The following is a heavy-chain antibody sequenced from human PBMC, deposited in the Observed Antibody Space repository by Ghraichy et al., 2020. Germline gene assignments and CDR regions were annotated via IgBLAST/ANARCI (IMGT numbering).Heavy chain of an antibody. CDR1: GFTFDDYG. CDR3: ARNKFGVALNNWFDP. Sequence: GGSLRLSCAASGFTFDDYGMSWVRQAPGKGLEWVSGINWSGGSTAYADSVKGRFTISRDNAKNSLYLQMNSLRAEDTALYHCARNKFGVALNNWFDPWGQGTLVTVSS. CDR2: INWSGGST. J-gene: IGHJ5*02. V-gene: IGHV3-20*01. D-gene: IGHD3-3*01.